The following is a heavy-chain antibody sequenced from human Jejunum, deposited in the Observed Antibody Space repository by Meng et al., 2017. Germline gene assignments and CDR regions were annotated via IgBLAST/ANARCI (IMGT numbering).Heavy chain of an antibody. D-gene: IGHD3-10*02. CDR1: GFTFSSYA. Sequence: GESLKISCAASGFTFSSYAMFWVRQAPGKGLEWVSAIGSSGDITYYADSVKGRFAVSRDNSKYTLYLQMNSLTAEDTAVYYCAKDRPPLSQTKFGTSSDYWGHGTQVTVSS. J-gene: IGHJ4*01. CDR2: IGSSGDIT. CDR3: AKDRPPLSQTKFGTSSDY. V-gene: IGHV3-23*01.